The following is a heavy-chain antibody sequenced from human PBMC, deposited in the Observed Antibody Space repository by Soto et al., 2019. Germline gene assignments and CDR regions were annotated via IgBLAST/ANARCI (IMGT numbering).Heavy chain of an antibody. J-gene: IGHJ4*02. Sequence: QAQVLQSGAEVRKPGSSVKLSCKASDGTFNSYAIAWVRQAPGQGLEWMGGSIPYYNTLNYAQKFQDRVTITADESTNTVYMELRSLRSAATAVYFCASGASRWYPYCFDAWAQGTLVTVSS. V-gene: IGHV1-69*01. CDR1: DGTFNSYA. CDR3: ASGASRWYPYCFDA. CDR2: SIPYYNTL. D-gene: IGHD6-13*01.